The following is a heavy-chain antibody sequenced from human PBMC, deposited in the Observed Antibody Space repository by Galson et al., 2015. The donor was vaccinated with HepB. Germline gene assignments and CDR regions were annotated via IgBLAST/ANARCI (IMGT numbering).Heavy chain of an antibody. Sequence: SVKVSCKASGYTFTGYYMHWVRQAPGQGLEWMGRINPNSGGTNYAQKFQGRVTMTRDTSISTAYMELSRLRSDDTAIYYCARDLEGADAFDIWGQGTMVTVSS. CDR1: GYTFTGYY. CDR3: ARDLEGADAFDI. D-gene: IGHD1-1*01. V-gene: IGHV1-2*06. CDR2: INPNSGGT. J-gene: IGHJ3*02.